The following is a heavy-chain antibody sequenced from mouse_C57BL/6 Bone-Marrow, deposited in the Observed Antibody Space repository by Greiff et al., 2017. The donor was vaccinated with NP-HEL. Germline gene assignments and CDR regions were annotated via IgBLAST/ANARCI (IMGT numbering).Heavy chain of an antibody. CDR2: ISSGSSTI. CDR3: AREGLRRGYYFDY. Sequence: DVQLVESGGGLVKPGGSLKLSCAASGFTFSDYGMHWVRQAPEKGLEWVAYISSGSSTIYYADTVKGRFTISRDNAKNTRFLQMTSLRSEDTAMYYCAREGLRRGYYFDYWGQGTTLTVSS. V-gene: IGHV5-17*01. D-gene: IGHD2-2*01. CDR1: GFTFSDYG. J-gene: IGHJ2*01.